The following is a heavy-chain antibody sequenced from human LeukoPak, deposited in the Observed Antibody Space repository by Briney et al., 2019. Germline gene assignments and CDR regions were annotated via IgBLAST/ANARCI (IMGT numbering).Heavy chain of an antibody. CDR1: GFTFSSYG. CDR2: ISYDGSNK. J-gene: IGHJ6*02. CDR3: AKDEGIAILYYYGMDV. D-gene: IGHD6-13*01. Sequence: GRSLRLSCAASGFTFSSYGMHWVRQAPGKGLEWVAVISYDGSNKYYADSVKGRFTISRDNSKNTLYLQMNSLRAEDTAVYYCAKDEGIAILYYYGMDVWGQGTTVTVSS. V-gene: IGHV3-30*18.